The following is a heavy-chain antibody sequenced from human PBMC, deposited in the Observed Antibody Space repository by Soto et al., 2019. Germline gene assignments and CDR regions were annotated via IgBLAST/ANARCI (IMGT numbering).Heavy chain of an antibody. CDR3: AMVVIISNTFDY. CDR2: ISYDGSNK. J-gene: IGHJ4*02. CDR1: GFTFSSYG. D-gene: IGHD3-22*01. V-gene: IGHV3-30*03. Sequence: VGSLRLSCAASGFTFSSYGMHWVRQAPGKGLEWVAVISYDGSNKYYADSVKGRFTISRDNSKNTLYLQMNSLRAEDTAVYYCAMVVIISNTFDYWGQGTLVTVSS.